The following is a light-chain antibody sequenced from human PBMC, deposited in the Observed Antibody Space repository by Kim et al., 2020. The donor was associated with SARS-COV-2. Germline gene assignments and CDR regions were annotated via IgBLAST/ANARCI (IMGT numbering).Light chain of an antibody. J-gene: IGKJ2*01. CDR1: QSVTSNY. CDR2: GAS. V-gene: IGKV3-20*01. Sequence: EIVLTQSPGTLSLSPGQRATLSCRASQSVTSNYLAWHQQKPGQAPRLLMYGASGRAAGVPDRFSGSGSGTHFILTISRLEPEDFAVYFCQQYATSPYTFGQGTKLEI. CDR3: QQYATSPYT.